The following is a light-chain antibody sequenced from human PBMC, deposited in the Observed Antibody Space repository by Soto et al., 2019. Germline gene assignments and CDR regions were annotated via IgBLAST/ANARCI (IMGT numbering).Light chain of an antibody. V-gene: IGKV3-20*01. CDR3: SQDAIPPRT. CDR2: DAS. J-gene: IGKJ1*01. Sequence: EIVLTQSPGTLSLSPGERATLSCRASQSVAKNYLAWYQQKPGQAPRLLMYDASKGATGIPDRFSGSGSGTDFILTISRLEPEDFAVYFCSQDAIPPRTFGQGTKVEIK. CDR1: QSVAKNY.